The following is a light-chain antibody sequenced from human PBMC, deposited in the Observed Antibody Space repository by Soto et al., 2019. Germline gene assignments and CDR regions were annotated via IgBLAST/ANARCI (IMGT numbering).Light chain of an antibody. CDR2: DAS. CDR1: QSVSTW. CDR3: QQYNSYST. J-gene: IGKJ1*01. V-gene: IGKV1-5*01. Sequence: DIRVTQTPSTLSASVGDRVTIACRASQSVSTWLAWYQQKPGKAPKLLIYDASSLESGVPSRFSGSGSGTEFTLTISSLQPEDFASYYCQQYNSYSTFGQGTKV.